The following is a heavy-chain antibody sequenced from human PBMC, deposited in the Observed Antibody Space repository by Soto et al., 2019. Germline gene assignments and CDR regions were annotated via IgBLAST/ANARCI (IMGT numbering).Heavy chain of an antibody. CDR3: ARLGVGATTDYYYGMDV. CDR1: GGSISSSSYY. D-gene: IGHD1-26*01. CDR2: IYYSGST. J-gene: IGHJ6*02. V-gene: IGHV4-39*01. Sequence: ETLSLTCTVSGGSISSSSYYWGWIRQPPGKGLEWIGSIYYSGSTYYNPSLKSRVTISVDTSKNQFSLKLSSVTAADTAVYYCARLGVGATTDYYYGMDVWGQGTTVTVSS.